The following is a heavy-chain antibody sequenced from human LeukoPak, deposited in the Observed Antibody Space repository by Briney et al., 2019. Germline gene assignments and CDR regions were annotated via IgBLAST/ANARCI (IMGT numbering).Heavy chain of an antibody. CDR2: IYYSGST. D-gene: IGHD6-13*01. V-gene: IGHV4-59*01. Sequence: SETLSLTCTVSGGSISSYYWSWIRQPPGKGREWIGYIYYSGSTNYNPSLKSRVTISVDTSKNQFSLKLSSVTAADTAVYYCARSSSSWAKWFDPWGQGTLVTVYS. CDR1: GGSISSYY. J-gene: IGHJ5*02. CDR3: ARSSSSWAKWFDP.